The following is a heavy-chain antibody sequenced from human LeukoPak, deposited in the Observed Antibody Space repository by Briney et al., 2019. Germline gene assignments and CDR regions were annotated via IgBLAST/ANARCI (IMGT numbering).Heavy chain of an antibody. CDR3: ARGRREGLPYLGD. CDR1: GYSISSGYY. CDR2: LYHSGSLYHSGTT. J-gene: IGHJ4*02. D-gene: IGHD1-26*01. Sequence: SETLSLTCAVSGYSISSGYYWGWIRQPLGKGLEWIGSLYHSGSLYHSGTTYYNPSLKSRVTISIDTSKNHFSLNLSSVTAADTAVYYCARGRREGLPYLGDWGQGTLVTVSS. V-gene: IGHV4-28*03.